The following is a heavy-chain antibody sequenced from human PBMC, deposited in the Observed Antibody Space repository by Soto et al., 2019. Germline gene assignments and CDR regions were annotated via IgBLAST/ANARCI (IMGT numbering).Heavy chain of an antibody. CDR3: ARDSSSWPHDAFDI. D-gene: IGHD6-13*01. CDR1: GGTFSSYA. V-gene: IGHV1-69*13. CDR2: IIPIFGTA. J-gene: IGHJ3*02. Sequence: SVKVSCKASGGTFSSYAISWVRQAPGQGLEWMGGIIPIFGTANYAQKFQGRVTITADESTSTAYMELSSLRSDDTAVYYCARDSSSWPHDAFDIWGQGTMVTVSS.